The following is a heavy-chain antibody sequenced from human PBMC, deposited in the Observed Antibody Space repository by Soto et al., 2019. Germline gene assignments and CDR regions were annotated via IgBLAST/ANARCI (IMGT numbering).Heavy chain of an antibody. V-gene: IGHV4-59*01. CDR2: IYYSGST. CDR1: GGSISRYY. J-gene: IGHJ5*02. CDR3: ARDPGSGSYYGWFDP. Sequence: QVQLQESGPGLVKPSETLSLTCTVSGGSISRYYWNWIRQPPGKGLEWIGYIYYSGSTNYNPSLMSRVTISVDTSKNQFSLKLSSVTAADTAVYYCARDPGSGSYYGWFDPWGQGTLVTVSS. D-gene: IGHD3-10*01.